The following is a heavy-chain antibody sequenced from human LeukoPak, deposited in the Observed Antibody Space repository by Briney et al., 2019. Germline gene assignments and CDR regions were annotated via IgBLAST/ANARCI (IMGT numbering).Heavy chain of an antibody. CDR3: AKVGSGSYYPN. Sequence: GGSLRLSCAASGFTFSSYAMSWVRQAPGKGLEWVSSISNTGDSTYYVDSMKGRFTISRDNSKNTLFLQMNSLRADDTAVYFCAKVGSGSYYPNWGQGTLVTVSS. D-gene: IGHD1-26*01. V-gene: IGHV3-23*01. CDR2: ISNTGDST. CDR1: GFTFSSYA. J-gene: IGHJ4*02.